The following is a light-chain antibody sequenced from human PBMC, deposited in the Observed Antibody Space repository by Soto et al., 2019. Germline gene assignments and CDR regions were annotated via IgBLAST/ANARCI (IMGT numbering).Light chain of an antibody. CDR2: EVS. J-gene: IGLJ1*01. V-gene: IGLV2-14*01. Sequence: QSVLTQPASVSGSPGQSITITCTGTSSDVGGYNSVSWYQQHPGKAPKLIIYEVSNRPSGVSNRFSGSKSDNTASLTISGLQAEDEADYYCSSYSSSSTLYVFGAGTKLTVL. CDR1: SSDVGGYNS. CDR3: SSYSSSSTLYV.